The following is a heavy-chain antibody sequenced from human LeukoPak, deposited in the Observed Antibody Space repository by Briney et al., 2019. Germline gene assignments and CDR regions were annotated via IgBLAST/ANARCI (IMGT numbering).Heavy chain of an antibody. Sequence: GGSLRLSCAASGFTFSSHWMHWVRQTPGKGLVWVSRINTDESRINHADSVKGRFTISRDNAKNMLYLQMNSLRAEDTAVYYCARGGLFKYFFDYWGQGTLVTVSS. CDR3: ARGGLFKYFFDY. V-gene: IGHV3-74*01. CDR2: INTDESRI. J-gene: IGHJ4*02. D-gene: IGHD2-15*01. CDR1: GFTFSSHW.